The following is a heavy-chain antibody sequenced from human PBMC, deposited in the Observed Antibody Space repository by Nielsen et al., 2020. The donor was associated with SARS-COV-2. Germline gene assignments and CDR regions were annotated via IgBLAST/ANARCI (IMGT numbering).Heavy chain of an antibody. V-gene: IGHV3-33*01. CDR1: GFTFSSYG. CDR2: IWYDGSNK. CDR3: ARDWDYYFDY. D-gene: IGHD1-26*01. J-gene: IGHJ4*02. Sequence: GESLKISCAASGFTFSSYGMHWVRQAPGKGLEWVAVIWYDGSNKYYADSVKGRFTISRDNSKNTLYLQMNSLRAEDTAVYYCARDWDYYFDYWGQGTLVTVSS.